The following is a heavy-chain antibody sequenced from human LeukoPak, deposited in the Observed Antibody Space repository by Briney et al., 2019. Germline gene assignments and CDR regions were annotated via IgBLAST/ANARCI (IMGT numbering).Heavy chain of an antibody. V-gene: IGHV1-18*01. CDR2: ISGYSGNT. CDR3: ARPRSSGIAAAGTGWFDP. J-gene: IGHJ5*02. CDR1: GYTFTNYG. Sequence: ASVKVSCKASGYTFTNYGISWVRQAPGQGLEWMGWISGYSGNTNYAQNLQGRVALTTDTSTSTAYMELKSLRSDDTAVYYCARPRSSGIAAAGTGWFDPWGQGTLVTVSS. D-gene: IGHD6-13*01.